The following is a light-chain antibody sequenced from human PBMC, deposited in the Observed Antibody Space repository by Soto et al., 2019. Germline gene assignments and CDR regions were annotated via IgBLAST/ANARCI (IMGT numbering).Light chain of an antibody. CDR2: DTS. V-gene: IGKV3-11*01. CDR1: QSVSSY. J-gene: IGKJ4*01. Sequence: EIVLTQSPATLSLSPGERATLSCRASQSVSSYLAWYQQRPGQAPRLLIYDTSNRATGIPDRFSGSGSGTDFTLTISSLEPEDFAVYYCQQRRNWWLTFGGGTKVEIK. CDR3: QQRRNWWLT.